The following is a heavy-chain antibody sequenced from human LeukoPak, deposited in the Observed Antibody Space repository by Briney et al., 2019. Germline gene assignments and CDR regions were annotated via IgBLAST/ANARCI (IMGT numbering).Heavy chain of an antibody. D-gene: IGHD3-22*01. CDR2: VYYTGST. CDR3: ARLSLYYFDNSGGFDY. CDR1: GSSITTHLYY. Sequence: SETLSLTCSVSGSSITTHLYYWAWVRQPPGKPLEWIGSVYYTGSTFANPSLKSRLTISVDSSKNEFSLDLTSVTAADTALYFCARLSLYYFDNSGGFDYWGQGSLVTVSS. J-gene: IGHJ4*02. V-gene: IGHV4-39*01.